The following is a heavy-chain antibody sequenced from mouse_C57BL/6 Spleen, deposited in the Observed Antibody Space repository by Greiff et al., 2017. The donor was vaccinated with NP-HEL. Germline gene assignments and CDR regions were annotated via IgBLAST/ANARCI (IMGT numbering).Heavy chain of an antibody. CDR2: ISSGSSTI. CDR3: ARPLSITTVVPYYAMDY. J-gene: IGHJ4*01. D-gene: IGHD1-1*01. Sequence: EVKLEESGGGLVKPGGSLKLSCAASGFTFSDYGMHWVRQAPEKGLEWVAYISSGSSTIYYADTVKGRFTISRDNAKNTLFLQMTSLRSEDTSMYYCARPLSITTVVPYYAMDYWGQGTSVTVSS. CDR1: GFTFSDYG. V-gene: IGHV5-17*01.